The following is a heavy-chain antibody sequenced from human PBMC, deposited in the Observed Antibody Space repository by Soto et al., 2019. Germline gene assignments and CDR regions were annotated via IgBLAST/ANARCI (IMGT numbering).Heavy chain of an antibody. CDR3: ARGGMGWLPFWRTHWFDP. CDR2: IIPIFGTA. J-gene: IGHJ5*02. Sequence: QVQLVQSGAEVKKPGSSVKVSCKASGGTFSSYAISWVRQAPGQGLEWMGGIIPIFGTANYAQKFQGRVKITADESTSTAYMELSSLRSADTAVYYCARGGMGWLPFWRTHWFDPWGQGTLVTVSS. V-gene: IGHV1-69*12. D-gene: IGHD5-12*01. CDR1: GGTFSSYA.